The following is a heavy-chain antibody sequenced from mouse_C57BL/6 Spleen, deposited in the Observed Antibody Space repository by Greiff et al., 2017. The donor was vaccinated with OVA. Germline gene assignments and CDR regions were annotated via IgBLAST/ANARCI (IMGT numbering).Heavy chain of an antibody. V-gene: IGHV1-52*01. CDR3: ARSGLYYYGSSYDAMDY. CDR2: IDPSDSET. J-gene: IGHJ4*01. D-gene: IGHD1-1*01. Sequence: VQLQQPGAELVRPGSSVKLSCKASGYTFTSYWMHWVKQRPIQGLEWIGNIDPSDSETHYNQKFKDKATLTVDKSSSTAYMQLSSLTSEDSAVYYCARSGLYYYGSSYDAMDYWGQGTSVTVSS. CDR1: GYTFTSYW.